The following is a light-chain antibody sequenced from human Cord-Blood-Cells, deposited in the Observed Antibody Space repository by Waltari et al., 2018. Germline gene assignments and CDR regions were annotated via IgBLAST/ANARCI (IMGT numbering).Light chain of an antibody. Sequence: QSALTQPASVSGSPGQAIPIPCTGTSSDVGSSTLVSWYQQHPGKAPKLMIYEGSKRPSGVSNRFSGAKSGNTASLTISGLQAEDEADYYCCSYAGSSTSVFGGGTKLTVL. CDR3: CSYAGSSTSV. J-gene: IGLJ3*02. CDR2: EGS. CDR1: SSDVGSSTL. V-gene: IGLV2-23*01.